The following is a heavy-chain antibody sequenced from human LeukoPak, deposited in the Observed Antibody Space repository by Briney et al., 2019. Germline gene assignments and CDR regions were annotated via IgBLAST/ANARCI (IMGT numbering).Heavy chain of an antibody. CDR1: GGSISSYY. D-gene: IGHD4-11*01. V-gene: IGHV4-59*08. Sequence: SETLSLTCTVSGGSISSYYWSWIRQPPGKGLEWIGYIYYSGSTNYNPSLKSRVTISVDTSKNQFSLKLSSVTAADTAAYYCSYSKPLYGYYYGMDVWGQGTTVTVSS. CDR2: IYYSGST. CDR3: SYSKPLYGYYYGMDV. J-gene: IGHJ6*02.